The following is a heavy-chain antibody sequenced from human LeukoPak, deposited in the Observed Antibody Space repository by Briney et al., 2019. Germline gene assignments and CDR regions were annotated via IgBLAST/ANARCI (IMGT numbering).Heavy chain of an antibody. CDR3: ARDSGADYDFWSGYYTGRAYFDY. CDR2: IYYSGST. D-gene: IGHD3-3*01. Sequence: SETLSLTCTVSGGSISSYYWSWIRQPPGKGLEWIGYIYYSGSTNYNPSLMSRVTISVDTSKNQFSLKLSSVTAADTAVYYCARDSGADYDFWSGYYTGRAYFDYWGQGTLVTVSS. J-gene: IGHJ4*02. V-gene: IGHV4-59*01. CDR1: GGSISSYY.